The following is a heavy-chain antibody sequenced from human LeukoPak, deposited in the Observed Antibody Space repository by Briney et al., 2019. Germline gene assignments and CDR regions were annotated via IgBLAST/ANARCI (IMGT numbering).Heavy chain of an antibody. Sequence: ASLKVSCKASGYTFTSYGISWVRPAPGQGLEWMGWISAYNGNTNYAQNLQGRVTMTTDTSTRTAYMELKSLRSDDTAVYYCARTGSYYREFDYWGQGTLVTVSS. J-gene: IGHJ4*02. CDR3: ARTGSYYREFDY. CDR1: GYTFTSYG. V-gene: IGHV1-18*01. D-gene: IGHD1-26*01. CDR2: ISAYNGNT.